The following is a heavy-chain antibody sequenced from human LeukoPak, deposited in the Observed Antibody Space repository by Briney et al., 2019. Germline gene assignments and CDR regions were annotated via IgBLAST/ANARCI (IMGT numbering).Heavy chain of an antibody. CDR1: GGSISSYY. CDR2: IYYSGST. CDR3: AREIFAARYSSGRNWSDP. J-gene: IGHJ5*02. V-gene: IGHV4-59*01. Sequence: SETLSLTCAVSGGSISSYYWSWTRQPPGKGLEWIGYIYYSGSTNYNPSLKSRVTISVDTSKNQFSLKLSSVTAADTAVYYCAREIFAARYSSGRNWSDPWGQGTLVTVSS. D-gene: IGHD6-19*01.